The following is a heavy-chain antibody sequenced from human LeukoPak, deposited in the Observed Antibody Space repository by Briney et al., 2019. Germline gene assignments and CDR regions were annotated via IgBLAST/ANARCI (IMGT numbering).Heavy chain of an antibody. CDR3: ARDSGGNYHDY. CDR2: IYHSGST. Sequence: SETLSLTCSVSGDSISLSFYYWGWIRQPPGKGLEWIGSIYHSGSTYYNPSLKSRVTISVDTSKNQFSLKLNSVTAADTAVYYCARDSGGNYHDYWGQGILVTVSS. CDR1: GDSISLSFYY. V-gene: IGHV4-39*07. D-gene: IGHD4-23*01. J-gene: IGHJ4*02.